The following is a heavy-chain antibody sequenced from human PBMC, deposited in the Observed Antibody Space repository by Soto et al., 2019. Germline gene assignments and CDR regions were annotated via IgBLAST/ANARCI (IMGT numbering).Heavy chain of an antibody. D-gene: IGHD3-22*01. CDR1: GGSISSGGYS. Sequence: SETLSLTCAVSGGSISSGGYSWSWIRQPPGKGLEWIGYIYHSGSTYYNPSLKSRVTISVDRSKNQFSLKLSSVTAADTAVYYCARGAAYYYDSSGYFDYWGQGTLVTVSS. J-gene: IGHJ4*02. CDR2: IYHSGST. V-gene: IGHV4-30-2*01. CDR3: ARGAAYYYDSSGYFDY.